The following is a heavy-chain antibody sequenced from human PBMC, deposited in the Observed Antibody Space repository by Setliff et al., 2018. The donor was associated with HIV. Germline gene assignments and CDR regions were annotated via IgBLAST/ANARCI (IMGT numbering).Heavy chain of an antibody. Sequence: SETLSLTCAVSGGSTNNYYLTWIRQPPGKGLEWIGSASNGGDTNYNPSLKSRVSLSLDTSKTQFSLRLTSVTAADTAVYYCARATYTTLFGVLMGGGLQYWGPGTL. D-gene: IGHD3-3*01. V-gene: IGHV4-59*01. CDR2: ASNGGDT. CDR1: GGSTNNYY. CDR3: ARATYTTLFGVLMGGGLQY. J-gene: IGHJ4*02.